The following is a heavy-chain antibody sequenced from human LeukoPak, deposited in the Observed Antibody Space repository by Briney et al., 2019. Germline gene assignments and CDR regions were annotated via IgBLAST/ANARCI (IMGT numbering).Heavy chain of an antibody. CDR2: IYTSGST. CDR3: ARGSNYDFWSGYYNY. D-gene: IGHD3-3*01. V-gene: IGHV4-61*02. Sequence: PSETLSLTCTVSGGSISSGSYYWSWIRQPAGKGLEWIGRIYTSGSTNYNPSLKSRVTISVDTSKNQFSLKLSSVTAADTAVYYCARGSNYDFWSGYYNYWGQGTLVTVSS. CDR1: GGSISSGSYY. J-gene: IGHJ4*02.